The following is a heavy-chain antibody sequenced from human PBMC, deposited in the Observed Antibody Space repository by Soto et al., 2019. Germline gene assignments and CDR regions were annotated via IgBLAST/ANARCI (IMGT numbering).Heavy chain of an antibody. CDR2: IYYSGST. CDR3: ARDTFGVVIYNYGMDV. V-gene: IGHV4-61*01. Sequence: SETLSLTCTVSGGSVSSGSYYWSWIRQPPGKGLEWIGYIYYSGSTNYNPSLKSRVTISVDTSKNQFSLKLSSVTAADTAVYSCARDTFGVVIYNYGMDVWGQGTTVTFSS. CDR1: GGSVSSGSYY. J-gene: IGHJ6*02. D-gene: IGHD3-3*01.